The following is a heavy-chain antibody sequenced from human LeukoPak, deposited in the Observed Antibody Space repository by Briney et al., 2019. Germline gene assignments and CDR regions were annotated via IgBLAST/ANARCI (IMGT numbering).Heavy chain of an antibody. CDR3: ARRLVGATRDNWFDP. CDR1: GYSFTSYW. Sequence: GESLKISCKCSGYSFTSYWIGWVRQMPGKGLEWMGIIYPGDSDTRYSPSFQGQVTISADKSISTAYLQWSSLKASDTAMYYCARRLVGATRDNWFDPWGQGTLVTVSS. V-gene: IGHV5-51*01. CDR2: IYPGDSDT. D-gene: IGHD1-26*01. J-gene: IGHJ5*02.